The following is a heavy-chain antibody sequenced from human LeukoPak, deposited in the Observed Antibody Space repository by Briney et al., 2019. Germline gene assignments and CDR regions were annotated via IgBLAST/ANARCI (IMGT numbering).Heavy chain of an antibody. V-gene: IGHV3-11*01. CDR3: ARGAGPLFDP. Sequence: GGSLRLSCAASGFTFSDYYMSWIRQAPGKGLEWFSYISTSGTITHYADSVKGRFTISRDNAKNSLYLQMNSLRAEDTAVYYCARGAGPLFDPWAREPWSPSPQ. J-gene: IGHJ5*02. CDR2: ISTSGTIT. CDR1: GFTFSDYY.